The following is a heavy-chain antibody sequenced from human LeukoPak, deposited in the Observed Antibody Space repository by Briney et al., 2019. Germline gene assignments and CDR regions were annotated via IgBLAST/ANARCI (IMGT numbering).Heavy chain of an antibody. V-gene: IGHV3-23*01. Sequence: GGSLRLSCVASGFTFEKYVMNWVRQAPGKGLEWLATIYGSGVSISYADSVKGRFTISRDNSNNTLYLQMNSLRAEDTAMYFCAKDLGWELPAESFWGQGILVTVSS. J-gene: IGHJ4*02. CDR3: AKDLGWELPAESF. D-gene: IGHD1-26*01. CDR2: IYGSGVSI. CDR1: GFTFEKYV.